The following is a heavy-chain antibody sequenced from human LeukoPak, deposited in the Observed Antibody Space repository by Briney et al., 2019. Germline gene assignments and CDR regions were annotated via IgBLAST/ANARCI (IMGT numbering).Heavy chain of an antibody. Sequence: GRSLRLSCAASGFAFSSYSMNWVRQAPGKGLEWVSYISTTTVYYADSVKGRFTISRDNAKNSLYLQMDSLRDEDTAIYYCAREGDSGSYLVYWGQGTLVTVSS. D-gene: IGHD3-10*01. CDR3: AREGDSGSYLVY. V-gene: IGHV3-48*02. CDR2: ISTTTV. CDR1: GFAFSSYS. J-gene: IGHJ4*02.